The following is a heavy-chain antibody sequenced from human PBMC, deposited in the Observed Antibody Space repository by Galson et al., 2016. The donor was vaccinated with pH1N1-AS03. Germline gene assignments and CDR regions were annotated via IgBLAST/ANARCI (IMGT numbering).Heavy chain of an antibody. Sequence: SLRLSCAASGFPFRGYAMSWVRQAPGKGLEWVSGISGSGEGTYYADSVKGRFTISRDNSRNTVYLQMSSLGTEDSAVYYCAKRDYYDSTYHYPLVDHWGQGTLVTVSS. D-gene: IGHD3-22*01. J-gene: IGHJ4*02. CDR1: GFPFRGYA. CDR3: AKRDYYDSTYHYPLVDH. V-gene: IGHV3-23*01. CDR2: ISGSGEGT.